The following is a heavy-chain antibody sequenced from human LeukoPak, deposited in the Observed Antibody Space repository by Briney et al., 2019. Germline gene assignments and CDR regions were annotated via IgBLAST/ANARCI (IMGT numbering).Heavy chain of an antibody. J-gene: IGHJ3*01. CDR3: AKDIQLST. CDR1: GFTFSVAA. Sequence: GGSLRLSCAASGFTFSVAAVTWVRQAPGKGLEWVSLIGASGESTYYADSVKGRFTISRDNSKNTLSLQMNSLRVEDTATYFCAKDIQLSTRGLGTMVTVSS. V-gene: IGHV3-23*01. CDR2: IGASGEST. D-gene: IGHD5-24*01.